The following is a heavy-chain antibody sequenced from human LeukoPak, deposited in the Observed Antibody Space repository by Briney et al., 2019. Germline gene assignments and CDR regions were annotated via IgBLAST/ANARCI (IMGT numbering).Heavy chain of an antibody. D-gene: IGHD6-19*01. CDR3: AILIAVAGPATFY. V-gene: IGHV3-23*01. CDR1: GFTFSTYA. CDR2: ISGSGDST. J-gene: IGHJ4*02. Sequence: GRSLRLSCAASGFTFSTYAMSWVRQAPGKGLEWVSSISGSGDSTYYADSVKGRFTISRDNSKNTLYLQMNRLRAEDTAVYYCAILIAVAGPATFYWGQGTLVTVSS.